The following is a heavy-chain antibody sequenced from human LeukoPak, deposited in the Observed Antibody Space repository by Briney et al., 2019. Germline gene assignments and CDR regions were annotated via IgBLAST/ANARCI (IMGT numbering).Heavy chain of an antibody. Sequence: ASVKVSCKAAGRTFSSYAISWVRQAPGQGLEWMGRIIPILGIANYAQKFQGRVTITADKSTSTAYMELSSLRSEDTAVYYCAKNRDGYIHDYWGQGTLVTVSS. J-gene: IGHJ4*02. D-gene: IGHD5-24*01. CDR1: GRTFSSYA. V-gene: IGHV1-69*04. CDR2: IIPILGIA. CDR3: AKNRDGYIHDY.